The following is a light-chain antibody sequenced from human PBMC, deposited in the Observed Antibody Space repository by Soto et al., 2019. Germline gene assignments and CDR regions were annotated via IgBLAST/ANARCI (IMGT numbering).Light chain of an antibody. V-gene: IGKV1-5*01. CDR3: QQDNTYST. CDR2: DAS. J-gene: IGKJ5*01. Sequence: RMSMSLFTLSATVADRVTITSRASQRISRWLAWYQQKPGKAPKALIYDASTLRSGVPSRFSGGGSGTEFTLTISCLQPDDFATCSCQQDNTYSTFGEGTIPEVK. CDR1: QRISRW.